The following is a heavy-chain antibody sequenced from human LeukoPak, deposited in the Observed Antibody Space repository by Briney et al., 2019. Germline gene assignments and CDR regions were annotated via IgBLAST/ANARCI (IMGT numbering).Heavy chain of an antibody. J-gene: IGHJ4*02. CDR2: ISPGGGTT. Sequence: PGGSLRLSCAASGLIVSSNYMTWVRQAPGKGLEWVSTISPGGGTTYYADSVKGRFTISRDNSRNTLFVQMNSLSAEDTAVYYCAKVRSGSSNWALRIFDNWGQGTLVTVSS. CDR1: GLIVSSNY. D-gene: IGHD4-11*01. CDR3: AKVRSGSSNWALRIFDN. V-gene: IGHV3-23*01.